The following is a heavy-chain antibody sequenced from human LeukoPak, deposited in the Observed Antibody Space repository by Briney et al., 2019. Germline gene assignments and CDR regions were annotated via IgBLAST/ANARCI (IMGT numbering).Heavy chain of an antibody. CDR3: AKDGDDCIDY. J-gene: IGHJ4*02. V-gene: IGHV3-7*01. CDR2: IKHDGSEK. CDR1: EFTFSTYW. Sequence: GGSLRLSCAASEFTFSTYWMSWVRQAPGKGLEWVADIKHDGSEKYYVDSVKGRFTIARQNAKNSLFLQMNSLRAEDTALYYCAKDGDDCIDYWGPGTLVTVAS. D-gene: IGHD2-21*01.